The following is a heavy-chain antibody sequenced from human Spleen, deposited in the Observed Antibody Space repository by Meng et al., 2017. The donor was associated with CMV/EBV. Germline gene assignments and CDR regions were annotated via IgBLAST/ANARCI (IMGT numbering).Heavy chain of an antibody. CDR2: INPSSGFT. V-gene: IGHV1-2*02. J-gene: IGHJ5*02. CDR1: GYTFTGHY. CDR3: ARDPGCDDPSCYGIGWDL. D-gene: IGHD2-2*01. Sequence: ASVKVSCKSSGYTFTGHYIHWVRQAPGQGLEWMGWINPSSGFTNYAQKFQGRVTITKDTSLTTTYMELSRLRHDDTAVYYCARDPGCDDPSCYGIGWDLWGQGTLVTVSS.